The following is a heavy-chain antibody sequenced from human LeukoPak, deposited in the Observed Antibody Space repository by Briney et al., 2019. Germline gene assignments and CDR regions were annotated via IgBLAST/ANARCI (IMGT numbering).Heavy chain of an antibody. CDR3: AREPRQIAAAKINWFDP. CDR2: IISSSSYI. J-gene: IGHJ5*02. V-gene: IGHV3-21*01. CDR1: GFTFSSYS. D-gene: IGHD6-13*01. Sequence: GVSLRLSGAASGFTFSSYSMNWVRQAPGKGREGVSSIISSSSYIYYAYSVKGRFTIAEDNAKDSMDLQMNSLGAEATAVYYCAREPRQIAAAKINWFDPWGQGTLVTVSS.